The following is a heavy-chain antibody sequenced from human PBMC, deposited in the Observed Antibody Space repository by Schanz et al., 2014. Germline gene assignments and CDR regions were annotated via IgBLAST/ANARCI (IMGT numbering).Heavy chain of an antibody. CDR2: ISSRSDYI. V-gene: IGHV3-21*02. D-gene: IGHD3-9*01. Sequence: EVPLVESGGGLVKPGGSLRLSCAASGFTFSSYSMSWVRQAPGKGLGWVSLISSRSDYINYADSVKGRFTISRVDAKNSVHLQMNSLRAEDTAVYFCARVLGSEALGNFDWTDYDYYGMDVWGQGTTVTVSS. J-gene: IGHJ6*02. CDR3: ARVLGSEALGNFDWTDYDYYGMDV. CDR1: GFTFSSYS.